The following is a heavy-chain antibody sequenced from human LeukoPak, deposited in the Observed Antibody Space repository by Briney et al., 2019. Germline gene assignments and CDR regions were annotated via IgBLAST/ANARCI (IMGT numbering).Heavy chain of an antibody. CDR2: IIPIFGIA. V-gene: IGHV1-69*04. D-gene: IGHD4-23*01. J-gene: IGHJ4*02. Sequence: ASVKVSCKASGGTFSSYAISWVRQAPGQGLEWMGRIIPIFGIASYAQKFQGRVTITADKSTSTAYMELSSLRSEDTAVYYCARDRDYGGILYFDYWGQGTLVTVSS. CDR3: ARDRDYGGILYFDY. CDR1: GGTFSSYA.